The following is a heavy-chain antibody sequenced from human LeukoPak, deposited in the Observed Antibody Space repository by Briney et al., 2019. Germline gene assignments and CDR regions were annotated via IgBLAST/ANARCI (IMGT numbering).Heavy chain of an antibody. CDR3: AKGFYGDYRGRGAFDI. D-gene: IGHD4-17*01. CDR2: ISGSGGST. J-gene: IGHJ3*02. V-gene: IGHV3-23*01. Sequence: GGSLRLSCAASGFTFSSYGMHWVRQAPGKGLEWVSAISGSGGSTYYADSVKGRFTISRDNSKNTLYLQMNSLRAEDTAVYYCAKGFYGDYRGRGAFDIWGQGTMVTVSS. CDR1: GFTFSSYG.